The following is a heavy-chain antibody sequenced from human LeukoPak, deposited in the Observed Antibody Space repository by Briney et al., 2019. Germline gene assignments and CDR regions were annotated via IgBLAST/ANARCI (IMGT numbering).Heavy chain of an antibody. CDR2: IYYSGST. CDR3: ARGRVDTAMVKDY. J-gene: IGHJ4*02. Sequence: PSQTLSLTCAVSGGSISSGGYSWSWIRQPPGKGLEWIGYIYYSGSTNYNPSLKSRVTISVDTSKNQFSLKLSSVTAADTAVYYCARGRVDTAMVKDYWGQGTLVTVSS. CDR1: GGSISSGGYS. D-gene: IGHD5-18*01. V-gene: IGHV4-61*08.